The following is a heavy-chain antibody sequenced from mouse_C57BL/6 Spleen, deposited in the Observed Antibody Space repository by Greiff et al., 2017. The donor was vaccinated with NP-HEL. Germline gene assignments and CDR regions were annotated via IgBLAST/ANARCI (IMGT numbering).Heavy chain of an antibody. CDR1: GFTFTDYY. CDR2: IRNKANGYTT. Sequence: EVKLVESGGGLVQPGGSLSLSCAASGFTFTDYYMSWVRQPPGKALEWLGFIRNKANGYTTEYSASVKGRFTISRDNSQSILYLQMNALRAEDSATYYCARYIISPYWYFDVWGTGTTVTVSS. J-gene: IGHJ1*03. CDR3: ARYIISPYWYFDV. V-gene: IGHV7-3*01.